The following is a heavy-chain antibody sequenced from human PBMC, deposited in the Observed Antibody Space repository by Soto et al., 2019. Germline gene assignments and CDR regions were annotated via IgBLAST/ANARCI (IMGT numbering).Heavy chain of an antibody. Sequence: ASVKVSCKVSGYTLTELSMHWVRQAPGKGLEWMGGFDPEDSETIYAQKFQGRVTMTEDTSTDTAYMELSSLRSEDTAVYYCATKYCSGGSCYLDAFDIWGQGTMVTVSS. CDR3: ATKYCSGGSCYLDAFDI. V-gene: IGHV1-24*01. CDR2: FDPEDSET. J-gene: IGHJ3*02. D-gene: IGHD2-15*01. CDR1: GYTLTELS.